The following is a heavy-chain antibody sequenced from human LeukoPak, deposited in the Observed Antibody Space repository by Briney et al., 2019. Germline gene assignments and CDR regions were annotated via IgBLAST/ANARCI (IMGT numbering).Heavy chain of an antibody. CDR2: INPNSGGT. CDR1: GGTFSRYA. D-gene: IGHD7-27*01. V-gene: IGHV1-2*04. CDR3: ARGSPNWEVVDY. Sequence: ASVNVSCKASGGTFSRYAISWVRQAPGQGLEWMGWINPNSGGTNYAQKFQGWVTMTRDTSISTAYMELSRLRSDDTAVYYCARGSPNWEVVDYWGQGTLVTVSS. J-gene: IGHJ4*02.